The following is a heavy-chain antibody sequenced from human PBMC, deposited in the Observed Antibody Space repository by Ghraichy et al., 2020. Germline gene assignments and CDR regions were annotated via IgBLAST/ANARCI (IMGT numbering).Heavy chain of an antibody. D-gene: IGHD2-2*01. CDR3: AREGRGPQYCSSTSCSDAFDI. CDR1: GFTFSSYW. V-gene: IGHV3-7*01. J-gene: IGHJ3*02. Sequence: RGSLRLSCAASGFTFSSYWMSWVRQAPGKGLEWVANIKQDGSEKYYVDSVKGRFTISRDNAKNSLYLQMNSLRAEDTAVYYCAREGRGPQYCSSTSCSDAFDIWGQGTMVTVSS. CDR2: IKQDGSEK.